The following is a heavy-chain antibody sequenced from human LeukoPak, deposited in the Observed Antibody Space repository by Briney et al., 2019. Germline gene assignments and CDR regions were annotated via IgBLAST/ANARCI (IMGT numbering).Heavy chain of an antibody. J-gene: IGHJ6*03. CDR1: VGSFSGYY. CDR2: INHSGST. Sequence: PSQTLSLTRAVYVGSFSGYYWSSIRQPPGKGVEWIGEINHSGSTNYNPPLKSRVTISVDTSKNQFSLKLSSVTAADTAVYYCARGIRGYCSSTSCPRFDYYYYYMDVWGKGTTVTVSS. D-gene: IGHD2-2*01. V-gene: IGHV4-34*01. CDR3: ARGIRGYCSSTSCPRFDYYYYYMDV.